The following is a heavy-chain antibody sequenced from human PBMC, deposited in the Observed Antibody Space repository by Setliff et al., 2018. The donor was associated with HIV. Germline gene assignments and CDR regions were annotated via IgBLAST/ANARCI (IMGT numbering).Heavy chain of an antibody. D-gene: IGHD6-13*01. J-gene: IGHJ6*02. CDR2: INWNGGST. Sequence: PGGSLRLSCAASGFTFSSYAMSWVRQAPGKGLEWVSGINWNGGSTGYADSVKGRFTISRDNAKNSLYLQMNSLRAEDTAVYYCAKDHAEAMEQQLVPEYYGMDVWGQGTTVTVSS. CDR1: GFTFSSYA. V-gene: IGHV3-20*04. CDR3: AKDHAEAMEQQLVPEYYGMDV.